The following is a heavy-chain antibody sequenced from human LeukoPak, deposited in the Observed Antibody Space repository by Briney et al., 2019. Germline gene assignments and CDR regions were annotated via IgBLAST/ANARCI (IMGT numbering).Heavy chain of an antibody. V-gene: IGHV3-7*01. CDR2: IKQDGSEK. Sequence: GGSLRLSCAASGFTFSRYWMSWVRQAPGKGLEWVASIKQDGSEKYYVDSVKGRSTISRDNAKNSLYLQMNSLRAEDTAVYYSARELLPEIGYYGMDVWGQGTTVTVSS. D-gene: IGHD2-15*01. CDR1: GFTFSRYW. CDR3: ARELLPEIGYYGMDV. J-gene: IGHJ6*02.